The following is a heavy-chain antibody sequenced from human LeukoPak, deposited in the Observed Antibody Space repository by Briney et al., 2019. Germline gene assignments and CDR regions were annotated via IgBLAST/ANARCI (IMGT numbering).Heavy chain of an antibody. CDR3: ARERYCSSTSCYTDYYYYYGMDV. CDR2: IWYDGSNK. Sequence: GGSLRLSCAASGFTFSSYGMHWVRQAPGKGLEWVAVIWYDGSNKYYADSVKGRFTISRDNSKNTLYLQMNSLRAEDTAVYYCARERYCSSTSCYTDYYYYYGMDVWGQGTTVTVSS. CDR1: GFTFSSYG. V-gene: IGHV3-33*01. D-gene: IGHD2-2*02. J-gene: IGHJ6*02.